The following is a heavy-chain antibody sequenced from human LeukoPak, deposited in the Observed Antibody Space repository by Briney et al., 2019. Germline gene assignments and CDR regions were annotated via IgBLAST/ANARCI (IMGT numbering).Heavy chain of an antibody. CDR3: ARLLDNYDY. Sequence: GESLKISCKGSGYSFTSYWIGWVRQMPGKGLEWMGIIHPADYDTRYSPSFEGQVTISVDNFINTAYLQWSSLQASDTAMYYCARLLDNYDYWGQGTLVTVSP. J-gene: IGHJ4*02. D-gene: IGHD3-16*01. CDR2: IHPADYDT. V-gene: IGHV5-51*01. CDR1: GYSFTSYW.